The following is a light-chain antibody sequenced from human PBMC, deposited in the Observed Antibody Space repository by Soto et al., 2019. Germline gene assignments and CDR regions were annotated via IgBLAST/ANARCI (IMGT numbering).Light chain of an antibody. V-gene: IGKV1-39*01. J-gene: IGKJ3*01. Sequence: DVQMTQPPSSLSASVGDRVTITCRASQSISSYLNWYQQKPGKAPKLLIYAASSLQSGVPSRFSGSGSGTDFTLTISSLHPEDFATYYCQQSYSTLLFTFGPGTKVDI. CDR2: AAS. CDR3: QQSYSTLLFT. CDR1: QSISSY.